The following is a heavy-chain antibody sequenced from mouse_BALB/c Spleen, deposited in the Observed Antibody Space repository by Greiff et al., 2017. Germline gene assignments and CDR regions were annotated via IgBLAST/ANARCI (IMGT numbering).Heavy chain of an antibody. CDR1: GFTFSDYY. CDR2: ISDGGSYT. J-gene: IGHJ4*01. CDR3: ARGTPYYAMDY. Sequence: EVNVVESGGGLVKPGGSLKLSCAASGFTFSDYYMYWVRQTPEKRLEWVATISDGGSYTYYPDSVKGRFTISRDNAKNNLYLQMSSLKSEDTAMYYCARGTPYYAMDYWGQGTTVTVSA. V-gene: IGHV5-4*02.